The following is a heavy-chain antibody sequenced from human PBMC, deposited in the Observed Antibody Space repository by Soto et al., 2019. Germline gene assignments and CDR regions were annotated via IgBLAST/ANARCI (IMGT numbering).Heavy chain of an antibody. CDR2: IYYSGST. D-gene: IGHD2-15*01. Sequence: PSETLSLTCTVSGGSISSSSYYWGWIRQPPGKGLEWIGSIYYSGSTYYNPSLKSRVTISVDTSKNQFSLKLSSVTAADTAVYYCARPLDHRYCSGGSCGEDYWGQGTLATVSS. V-gene: IGHV4-39*01. CDR1: GGSISSSSYY. J-gene: IGHJ4*02. CDR3: ARPLDHRYCSGGSCGEDY.